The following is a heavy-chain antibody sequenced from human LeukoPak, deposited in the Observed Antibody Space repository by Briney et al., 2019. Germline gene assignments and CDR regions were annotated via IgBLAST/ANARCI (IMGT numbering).Heavy chain of an antibody. Sequence: SETLSLTWTVSGGSISSYYWSWIRQPAEKGLELIGRIYTSGSTNYNPSLKSRVTMSVDTSKNQFSLKLSSVTAADTAVYYCARDRRGRRYFDWSYYYYYGMDVWGQGTTVTVSS. V-gene: IGHV4-4*07. CDR1: GGSISSYY. CDR2: IYTSGST. J-gene: IGHJ6*02. D-gene: IGHD3-9*01. CDR3: ARDRRGRRYFDWSYYYYYGMDV.